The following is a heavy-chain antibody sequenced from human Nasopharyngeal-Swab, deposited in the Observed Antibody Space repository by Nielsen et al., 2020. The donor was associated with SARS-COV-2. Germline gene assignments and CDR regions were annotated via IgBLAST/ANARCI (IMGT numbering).Heavy chain of an antibody. CDR3: ARGVMVQGVNGYYYGMDV. CDR2: ISSSSSYT. J-gene: IGHJ6*02. CDR1: GGSISSSSYY. D-gene: IGHD3-10*01. Sequence: LSLTCTVSGGSISSSSYYMSWIRQAPGKGLEWVSYISSSSSYTNYADSVKGRFTISRDNAKNSLYLQMNSLRAEDTAVYYCARGVMVQGVNGYYYGMDVWGQGTTVTVSS. V-gene: IGHV3-11*06.